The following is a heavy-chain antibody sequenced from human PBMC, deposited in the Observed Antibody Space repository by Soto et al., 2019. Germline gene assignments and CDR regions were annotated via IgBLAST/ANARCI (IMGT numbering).Heavy chain of an antibody. D-gene: IGHD3-22*01. J-gene: IGHJ4*02. V-gene: IGHV3-30-3*01. CDR3: ARDWDDSSGPFDY. CDR2: ISYDVSNK. CDR1: GFTFSSYA. Sequence: PGGSLSLSCEASGFTFSSYAMHGVRQAPGKGLEWVAVISYDVSNKYYADSVKGRFTISRDNSKNTLYLQMNSLRAEDTAVYYCARDWDDSSGPFDYWGQGTLVTFSS.